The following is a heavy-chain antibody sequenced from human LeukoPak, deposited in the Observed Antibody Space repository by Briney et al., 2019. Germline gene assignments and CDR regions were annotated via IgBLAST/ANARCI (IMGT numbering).Heavy chain of an antibody. CDR2: INPNSGGT. D-gene: IGHD3-3*01. V-gene: IGHV1-2*02. CDR1: GYTFTGYY. Sequence: VASVKVSCKASGYTFTGYYMHWVRQAPGQGLEWMGWINPNSGGTNYAQKFQGRVTMTRDTSISTAYMELSRLRSDDTAVYYCAREPLHPLGPIRFLEWLIPDDWFDPWGQGTLVTVSS. J-gene: IGHJ5*02. CDR3: AREPLHPLGPIRFLEWLIPDDWFDP.